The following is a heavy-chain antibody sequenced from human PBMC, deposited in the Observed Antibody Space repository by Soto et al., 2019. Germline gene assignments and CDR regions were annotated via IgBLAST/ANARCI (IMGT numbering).Heavy chain of an antibody. CDR2: IYSGGST. CDR3: ARDQDLQQPTYYYMDV. V-gene: IGHV3-66*01. Sequence: GGSLRLSCAASGFTVSSNYMSWVRQAPGKGLEWVSVIYSGGSTYYADSVKGKFTISRDNSKNTLYLQMNSLRAEDTAVYYCARDQDLQQPTYYYMDVWGKGTTVTVSS. J-gene: IGHJ6*03. CDR1: GFTVSSNY. D-gene: IGHD6-13*01.